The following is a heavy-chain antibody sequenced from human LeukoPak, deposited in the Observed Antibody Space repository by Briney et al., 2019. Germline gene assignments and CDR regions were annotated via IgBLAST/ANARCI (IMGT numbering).Heavy chain of an antibody. CDR1: GFTFSSYA. J-gene: IGHJ4*02. V-gene: IGHV3-23*01. D-gene: IGHD3-22*01. Sequence: GGSLRLSCAASGFTFSSYAMSWVRQVPGKGLEWVSGISGSGGSTYYADSVKGRFTISRDNSKNTLFLQMNSLRAEDTAVYYCAKDPQDSSDFDYWGQGTLVTVSS. CDR2: ISGSGGST. CDR3: AKDPQDSSDFDY.